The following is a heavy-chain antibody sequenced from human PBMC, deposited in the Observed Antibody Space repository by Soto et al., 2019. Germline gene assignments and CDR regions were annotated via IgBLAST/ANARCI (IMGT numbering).Heavy chain of an antibody. CDR3: ARVGDILTGYPLGMDV. Sequence: SETLSLTCTVSGGSISNSRYYWGWIRQPPGKGLEWIGSIYYSGSTYYNPSLKSRVTISVDTSKNQFSLKLCSVTAADTAVYYCARVGDILTGYPLGMDVWGQGTTVTVSS. D-gene: IGHD3-9*01. V-gene: IGHV4-39*01. CDR1: GGSISNSRYY. J-gene: IGHJ6*02. CDR2: IYYSGST.